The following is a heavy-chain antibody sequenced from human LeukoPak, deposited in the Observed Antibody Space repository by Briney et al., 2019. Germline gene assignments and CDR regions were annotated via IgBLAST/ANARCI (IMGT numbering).Heavy chain of an antibody. CDR3: ARAGILTRDY. CDR2: ISGSSSNT. J-gene: IGHJ4*02. V-gene: IGHV3-11*06. CDR1: GFTFSDFY. D-gene: IGHD3-9*01. Sequence: GGSLRLSCAAAGFTFSDFYMSWIRQAPGKGLESVSYISGSSSNTNYADSVKGRFTISRDNAKNSLYLQMNSLRAEDTAVYYCARAGILTRDYWGQGTLVTVSS.